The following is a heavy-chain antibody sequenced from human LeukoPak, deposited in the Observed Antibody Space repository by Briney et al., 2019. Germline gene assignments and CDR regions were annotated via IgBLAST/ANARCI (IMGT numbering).Heavy chain of an antibody. J-gene: IGHJ4*02. Sequence: GGSLRLSCAASGFTFNNYEMDWVRQAPGKGLEWVSYISNSSRTRYYADSVKGRFTISRDNARNSLYLQMNSLRADDTAVYYCATAEWELLPFQDWGQGTLVTVSS. V-gene: IGHV3-48*03. D-gene: IGHD1-26*01. CDR1: GFTFNNYE. CDR3: ATAEWELLPFQD. CDR2: ISNSSRTR.